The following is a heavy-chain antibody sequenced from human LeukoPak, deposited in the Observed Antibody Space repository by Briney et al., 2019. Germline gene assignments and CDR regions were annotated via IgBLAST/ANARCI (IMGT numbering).Heavy chain of an antibody. Sequence: GASVKVSCKAPGYSFTCQYMHWARHAPGQGLEWRGWINPKSGGTNYAQKFQGRATMATDTSISTAYMDMSSLRSDDTAVYYCARNLWFGESSDVFDMWGQGTMVTGSS. J-gene: IGHJ3*02. D-gene: IGHD3-10*01. V-gene: IGHV1-2*02. CDR2: INPKSGGT. CDR3: ARNLWFGESSDVFDM. CDR1: GYSFTCQY.